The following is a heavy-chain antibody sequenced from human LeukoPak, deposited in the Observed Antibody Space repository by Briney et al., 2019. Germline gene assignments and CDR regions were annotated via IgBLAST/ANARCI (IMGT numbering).Heavy chain of an antibody. CDR2: ISSSGSYI. V-gene: IGHV3-21*01. CDR1: GFTFSSYS. CDR3: TRDLDGGTSVFAY. J-gene: IGHJ4*02. Sequence: GGSLRLSCAASGFTFSSYSMNWVRQAPGKGLEWVSSISSSGSYIYYVDSVKGRFTISRDNTKNSLVLQMNSLRAEDTAVYYCTRDLDGGTSVFAYWGQGTLVTVSS. D-gene: IGHD4-23*01.